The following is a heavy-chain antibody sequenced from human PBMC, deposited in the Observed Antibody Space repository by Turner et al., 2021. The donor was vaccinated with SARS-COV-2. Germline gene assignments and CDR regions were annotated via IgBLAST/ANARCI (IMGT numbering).Heavy chain of an antibody. CDR1: GYPLTELS. V-gene: IGHV1-24*01. D-gene: IGHD2-2*01. CDR2: FDPEDGAT. Sequence: QVQLVQSGAEVKKPGAPVKVPLQISGYPLTELSMYWGRQAPGKGLEGMGGFDPEDGATIYAQNFQGRVTMTEDTSTDTAYMELSSLRSEDTAVYFCATGYQLRVNWFDPWGQGTLVTVSS. J-gene: IGHJ5*02. CDR3: ATGYQLRVNWFDP.